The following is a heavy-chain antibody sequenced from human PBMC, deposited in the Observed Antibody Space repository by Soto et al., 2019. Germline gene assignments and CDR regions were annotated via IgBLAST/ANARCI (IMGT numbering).Heavy chain of an antibody. Sequence: EVQLVESGGGLVQPGGSLRLSCAASGFAVSSNFMSWVRQAPGKGLEWFSVIYSGGSTYYADSVKGRFTISRANSENTLYLKMNSLRAEDTAVSYCARATMVGLLSSWGQGTLVTVSS. CDR1: GFAVSSNF. CDR2: IYSGGST. CDR3: ARATMVGLLSS. D-gene: IGHD3-10*01. V-gene: IGHV3-66*01. J-gene: IGHJ5*02.